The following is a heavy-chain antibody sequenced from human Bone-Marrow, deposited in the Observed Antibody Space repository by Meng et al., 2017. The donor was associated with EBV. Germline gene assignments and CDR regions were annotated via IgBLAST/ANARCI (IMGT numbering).Heavy chain of an antibody. Sequence: VHEQQWGAGLLKPSETLSHTCAVYGGSFRGYYWSWIRQPPGKGLEWIGEINHSGSTNYNPSLKSRVTISVDTSKNQFSLKLSSVTAADTAVYYCARGGAVAGFWVWFDPWGQGTLVTVSS. J-gene: IGHJ5*02. CDR3: ARGGAVAGFWVWFDP. D-gene: IGHD6-19*01. V-gene: IGHV4-34*01. CDR2: INHSGST. CDR1: GGSFRGYY.